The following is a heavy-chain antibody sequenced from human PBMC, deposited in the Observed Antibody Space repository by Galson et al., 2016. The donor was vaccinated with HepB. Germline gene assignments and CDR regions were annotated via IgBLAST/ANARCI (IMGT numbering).Heavy chain of an antibody. Sequence: SLRLSCAASGFIFSTYSMNWVRQAPGKGLEWVSSISSGSAYGYYADSVKGRFTISRDNAKKPLYLQMNSLRAKDTAVYYCARMRYSSGWLDGFDIWGQGTMVTVSS. D-gene: IGHD6-19*01. V-gene: IGHV3-21*01. CDR1: GFIFSTYS. J-gene: IGHJ3*02. CDR3: ARMRYSSGWLDGFDI. CDR2: ISSGSAYG.